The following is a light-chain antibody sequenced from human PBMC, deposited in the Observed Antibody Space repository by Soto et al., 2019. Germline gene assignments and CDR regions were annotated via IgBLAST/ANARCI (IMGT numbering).Light chain of an antibody. CDR2: DAS. Sequence: EIVLTQSPATLSLSPGERATLSCRASQSVSGYLAWYQHKPGQAPRLLISDASTRATGIPVRFSGSGSGTGFTLPISSLEPEDFAVYYCQQRSNWPPWTCGQGTKVEIK. V-gene: IGKV3-11*01. CDR3: QQRSNWPPWT. J-gene: IGKJ1*01. CDR1: QSVSGY.